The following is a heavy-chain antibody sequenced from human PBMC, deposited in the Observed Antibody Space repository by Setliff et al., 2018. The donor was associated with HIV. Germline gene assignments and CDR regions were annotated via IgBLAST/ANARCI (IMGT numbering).Heavy chain of an antibody. CDR1: GGSFSSYG. CDR3: GRGDSLLESIVWFDR. D-gene: IGHD1-1*01. V-gene: IGHV1-69*13. Sequence: SVKVSCKVSGGSFSSYGFTWVRQAPGHGLEWMGGLIPLFGSANYPQKFQGRVTMTADESTRTVYMELSRLRFEDTAMYYCGRGDSLLESIVWFDRWGQGTLVTVSS. J-gene: IGHJ5*02. CDR2: LIPLFGSA.